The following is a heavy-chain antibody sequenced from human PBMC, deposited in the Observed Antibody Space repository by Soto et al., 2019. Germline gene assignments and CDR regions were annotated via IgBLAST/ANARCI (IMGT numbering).Heavy chain of an antibody. D-gene: IGHD5-12*01. CDR2: IGTAGDT. V-gene: IGHV3-13*01. Sequence: EVQLVESGGGLVQPGGSLRLSCAASGFTFSSYDMHWVRQATGKGLEWVSAIGTAGDTYYPGSVKGRFTISRENAKHSLYLQMNSLRAGDTAVYYCARSSGYRRYYYYYYYMDVWGKGTTVTVSS. J-gene: IGHJ6*03. CDR3: ARSSGYRRYYYYYYYMDV. CDR1: GFTFSSYD.